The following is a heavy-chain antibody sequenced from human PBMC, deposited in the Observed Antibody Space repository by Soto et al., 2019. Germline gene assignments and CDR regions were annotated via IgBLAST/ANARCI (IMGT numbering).Heavy chain of an antibody. CDR3: ARDSGFWRGYSPRPNRPNYYYYGMDV. CDR1: GGTFSSYA. J-gene: IGHJ6*02. CDR2: IIPIFGTA. V-gene: IGHV1-69*06. Sequence: GASVKVSCKASGGTFSSYAISWVRQAPGQGLEWMGGIIPIFGTANYAQKFQGRVTITADKSTSTAYMELSSLRSEDTAVYYCARDSGFWRGYSPRPNRPNYYYYGMDVWGQGTTVTVSS. D-gene: IGHD3-3*01.